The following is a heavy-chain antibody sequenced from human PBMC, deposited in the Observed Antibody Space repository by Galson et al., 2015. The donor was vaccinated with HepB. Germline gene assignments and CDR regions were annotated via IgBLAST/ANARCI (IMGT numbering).Heavy chain of an antibody. V-gene: IGHV3-23*01. Sequence: SLRLSCAASTFSFSSYAMNWVRQAPGKGLEWVSGITGDGDSTYYADSVKGRFTISRDNSKNTLFLQMSSLRVEDTALYYCAIPYGDIDYWGQGTLVSVSS. J-gene: IGHJ4*02. D-gene: IGHD4-17*01. CDR1: TFSFSSYA. CDR3: AIPYGDIDY. CDR2: ITGDGDST.